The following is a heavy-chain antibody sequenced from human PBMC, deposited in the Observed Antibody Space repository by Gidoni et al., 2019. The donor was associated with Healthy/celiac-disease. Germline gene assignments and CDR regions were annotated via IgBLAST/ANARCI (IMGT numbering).Heavy chain of an antibody. CDR3: ARGGPHIVATSRSFDY. CDR2: ISYDGSNK. CDR1: GFTFSSYA. V-gene: IGHV3-30-3*01. Sequence: QVQLVESGGGVVQPGRSLRLSCAASGFTFSSYAMHWVRQAPGKGLEWVAVISYDGSNKYYADSVKGRFTISRDNSKNTLYLQMNSLRAEDTAVYYCARGGPHIVATSRSFDYWGQGTLVTVSS. J-gene: IGHJ4*02. D-gene: IGHD5-12*01.